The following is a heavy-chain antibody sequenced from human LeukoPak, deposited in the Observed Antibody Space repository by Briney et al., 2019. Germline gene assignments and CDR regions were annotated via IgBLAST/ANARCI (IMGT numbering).Heavy chain of an antibody. CDR2: INPSGGST. D-gene: IGHD2-15*01. V-gene: IGHV1-46*01. Sequence: ASVKVSCKASGYTFTSYYMHWVRQAPGQGLEWMGIINPSGGSTSYAQKFQGRVTMTRDTSTSTVYMELSSLRSEDTAVYYCARDEYCSYGSCYPSEVWGQGTLVSVSS. CDR1: GYTFTSYY. CDR3: ARDEYCSYGSCYPSEV. J-gene: IGHJ4*02.